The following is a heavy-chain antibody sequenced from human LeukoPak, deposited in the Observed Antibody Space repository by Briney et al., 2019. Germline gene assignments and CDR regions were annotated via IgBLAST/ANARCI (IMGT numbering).Heavy chain of an antibody. CDR1: GGSISSYY. CDR3: ARRSSQYYDILTGYFFFAFDI. J-gene: IGHJ3*02. Sequence: ETLSLTCTVSGGSISSYYWSWIRQPPGKGLEWIGYIYYSGSTDYNPSLKSRVTISVDTSKNQFSLKLSSVTAADTAVYYCARRSSQYYDILTGYFFFAFDIWGQGTMVTVSS. V-gene: IGHV4-59*08. CDR2: IYYSGST. D-gene: IGHD3-9*01.